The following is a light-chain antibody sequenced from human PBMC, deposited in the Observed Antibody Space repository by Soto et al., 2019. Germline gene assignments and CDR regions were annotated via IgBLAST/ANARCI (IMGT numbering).Light chain of an antibody. CDR1: QRISSH. J-gene: IGKJ1*01. CDR2: AAS. V-gene: IGKV1-39*01. CDR3: QQSYSTLSWT. Sequence: DILMTQSPSSLSASVGDRVTITCRASQRISSHLHWYQQKPGKAPKLLIYAASSLQSGVPSRFSGSGSGTHYTITISSLQPEDFATYYCQQSYSTLSWTFGQGTKVDIK.